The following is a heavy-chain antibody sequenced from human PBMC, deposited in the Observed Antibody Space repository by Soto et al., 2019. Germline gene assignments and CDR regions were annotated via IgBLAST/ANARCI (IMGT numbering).Heavy chain of an antibody. CDR1: GFTFSKYG. V-gene: IGHV3-33*01. CDR3: ARDAFDSVFDC. D-gene: IGHD3-10*01. CDR2: IWYDGSSQ. J-gene: IGHJ4*02. Sequence: QVLLVESGGGVVQPGMSLRLSCAASGFTFSKYGIHWVRQAPGKGLEWVGFIWYDGSSQYYADSVKGRFTISRDNSKNPVCLHMNGLRVEDTAVYYCARDAFDSVFDCWGQGTLVSVSS.